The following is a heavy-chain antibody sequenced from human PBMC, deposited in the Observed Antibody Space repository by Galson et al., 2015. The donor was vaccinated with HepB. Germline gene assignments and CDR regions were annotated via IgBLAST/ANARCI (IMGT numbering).Heavy chain of an antibody. Sequence: QSGAEVKKPGESLRISCKGSGYSFTSYWISWVRQMPGKGLEWMGRIDPSDSYTNYSPSFQGHVTISADKSISTAYLQWSSLKASDTAMYYCARWVVVPAAMAAYYYYGMDVWGQGTTVTVSS. V-gene: IGHV5-10-1*01. D-gene: IGHD2-2*01. CDR2: IDPSDSYT. CDR3: ARWVVVPAAMAAYYYYGMDV. CDR1: GYSFTSYW. J-gene: IGHJ6*02.